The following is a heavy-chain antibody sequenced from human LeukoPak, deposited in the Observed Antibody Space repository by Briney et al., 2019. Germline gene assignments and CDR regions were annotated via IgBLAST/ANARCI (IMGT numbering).Heavy chain of an antibody. CDR2: ISYDGSNK. D-gene: IGHD3-10*01. CDR3: AKEVDYYGSGRRPRGMDV. V-gene: IGHV3-30*18. J-gene: IGHJ6*02. CDR1: GFTFSSYA. Sequence: GGSLRLSCAASGFTFSSYAMSWVRQAPGKGLEWVAVISYDGSNKYYADSVKGRFTISRDNSKNTLYLQMNSLRAEDTAVYYCAKEVDYYGSGRRPRGMDVWGQGTTVTVSS.